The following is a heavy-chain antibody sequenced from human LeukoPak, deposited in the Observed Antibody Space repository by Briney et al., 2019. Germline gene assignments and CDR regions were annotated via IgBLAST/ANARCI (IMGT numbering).Heavy chain of an antibody. CDR2: INYIGSS. Sequence: SETLSLTCSVSGGSVSNTLHYWGWIRQPPGKGLEWIGNINYIGSSAYNPSLRSRVTVSVDTSKNQFSLKMRSVTAADTAVYYCARLTKGRYFDYIFDYWGQGSLVTASS. V-gene: IGHV4-39*01. J-gene: IGHJ4*02. CDR1: GGSVSNTLHY. D-gene: IGHD3-9*01. CDR3: ARLTKGRYFDYIFDY.